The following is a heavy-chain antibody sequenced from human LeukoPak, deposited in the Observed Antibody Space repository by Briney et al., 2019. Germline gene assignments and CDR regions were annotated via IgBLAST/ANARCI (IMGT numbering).Heavy chain of an antibody. CDR3: AKEVASGMDV. D-gene: IGHD1-26*01. CDR2: IRYDGSND. J-gene: IGHJ6*03. CDR1: GFTFSRYG. Sequence: GGSLRLSCAASGFTFSRYGMHWVRQAPGKGLEWVTFIRYDGSNDYYADSVKGRFTISRDNSKNTLYLQMNSLRAEDTAVYYCAKEVASGMDVWGKGTTVTVSS. V-gene: IGHV3-30*02.